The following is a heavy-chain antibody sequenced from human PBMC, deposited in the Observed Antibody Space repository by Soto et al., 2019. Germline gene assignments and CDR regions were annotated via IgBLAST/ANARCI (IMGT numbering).Heavy chain of an antibody. CDR3: AATYYDFWSGYKILYYFDF. CDR1: GGSFIGYY. D-gene: IGHD3-3*01. J-gene: IGHJ4*02. V-gene: IGHV4-34*01. CDR2: INHSGST. Sequence: QVHLQQWGAGLLKPSETLSLTCAVYGGSFIGYYWSWIRQPPGKGLEWIGEINHSGSTNYNPSLKSRVTISVDTSKSQFSLKLSSVTAADTAVYYCAATYYDFWSGYKILYYFDFWGQGTLVTVS.